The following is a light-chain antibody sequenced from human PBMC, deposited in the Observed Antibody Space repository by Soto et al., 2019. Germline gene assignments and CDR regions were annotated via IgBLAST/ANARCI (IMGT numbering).Light chain of an antibody. J-gene: IGKJ2*01. CDR1: QSISSY. Sequence: DIQMTQSPSSLSASVGDRVAITCRASQSISSYLNWYQQKPGKAPRVLMYDASSLLSGVPSRFSGIGSGTDFTLSITSLQPEDFATYYCQQSDSAPHTFGQGTKVDI. V-gene: IGKV1-39*01. CDR2: DAS. CDR3: QQSDSAPHT.